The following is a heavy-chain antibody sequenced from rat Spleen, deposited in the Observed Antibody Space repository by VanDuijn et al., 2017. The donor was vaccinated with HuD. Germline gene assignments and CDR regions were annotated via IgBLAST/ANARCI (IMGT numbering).Heavy chain of an antibody. V-gene: IGHV5-25*01. CDR2: ISYDGSAT. CDR3: VRQGYLRDWYFDF. D-gene: IGHD2-5*01. Sequence: EVQLVESGGGLVQPGRSMKLSCTASGFTFSNYDMAWVRQAPTKGLEWVASISYDGSATYYRASVKGRFTISRDNGKNTLYLEMDSLGSEDMATYYCVRQGYLRDWYFDFWGPGTMVTVSS. J-gene: IGHJ1*01. CDR1: GFTFSNYD.